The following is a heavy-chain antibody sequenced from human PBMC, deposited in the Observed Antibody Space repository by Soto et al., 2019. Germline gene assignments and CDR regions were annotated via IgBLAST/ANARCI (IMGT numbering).Heavy chain of an antibody. V-gene: IGHV3-48*02. D-gene: IGHD6-19*01. CDR1: GFTFSSFS. Sequence: EVQLVESGGGLVQRGGSLRLSCAASGFTFSSFSMNWVRQAPGRGLEWISYIGGGGRLISYAVSVKGRFAISRDNAQNSLYPQMDSRRDEDTGVYYCARDLGWAFDCWGQGTLVTVSS. J-gene: IGHJ4*02. CDR2: IGGGGRLI. CDR3: ARDLGWAFDC.